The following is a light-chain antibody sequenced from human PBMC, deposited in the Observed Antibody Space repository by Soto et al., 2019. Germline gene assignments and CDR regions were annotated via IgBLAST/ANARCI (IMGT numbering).Light chain of an antibody. Sequence: QSALTQPPSASGSPGQSVAISCTGTSSDVGGYNYVSWYQQHPGKAPKLMIYEVSQRPSGVPDRSSGSKSGNTASLTVSGLQAEDEADYYCSSYAGNSWVFGTGTKVTVL. CDR3: SSYAGNSWV. J-gene: IGLJ1*01. CDR2: EVS. CDR1: SSDVGGYNY. V-gene: IGLV2-8*01.